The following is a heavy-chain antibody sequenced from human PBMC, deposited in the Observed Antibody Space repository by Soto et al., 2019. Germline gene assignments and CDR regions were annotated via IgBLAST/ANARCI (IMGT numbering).Heavy chain of an antibody. CDR2: IYYSGST. CDR3: ARPMGTPPAVWYFDL. CDR1: GASISSHY. J-gene: IGHJ2*01. D-gene: IGHD2-15*01. Sequence: QVQLQESGPGLVKPSETLSLTCTVSGASISSHYWSWIRQPPGKGLEWIGYIYYSGSTDYNPSLKSRVTISVDTSKNQLSLRLTSVTAADTAVYYCARPMGTPPAVWYFDLWGRGTLVTVSS. V-gene: IGHV4-59*08.